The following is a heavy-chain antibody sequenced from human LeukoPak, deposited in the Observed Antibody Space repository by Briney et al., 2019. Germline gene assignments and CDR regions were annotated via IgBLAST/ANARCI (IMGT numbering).Heavy chain of an antibody. CDR2: FYYTGST. V-gene: IGHV4-59*08. Sequence: PSETLSLTCTVSGGSISSYYWSWIRQPPGKGLEWIGYFYYTGSTNYNPSLKSRVTISVDTSKNQFSLKLSSVTAADTAVYYCARQSLGYYYYYMDVWGKGTTVTVSS. J-gene: IGHJ6*03. CDR1: GGSISSYY. CDR3: ARQSLGYYYYYMDV.